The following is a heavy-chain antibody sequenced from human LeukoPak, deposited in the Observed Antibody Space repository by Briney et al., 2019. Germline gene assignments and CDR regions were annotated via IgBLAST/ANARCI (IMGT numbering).Heavy chain of an antibody. Sequence: GGSLRLSCAASGFTLSSYWMHWVRQAPGKGLVWVSRINSDGSSTSYADSVKGRFTISRHNAKNTLYLQMNSLRAEDTAVYYCASLSGSGRNFDYWGQGTLVTVSS. J-gene: IGHJ4*02. CDR1: GFTLSSYW. D-gene: IGHD3-10*01. CDR2: INSDGSST. V-gene: IGHV3-74*01. CDR3: ASLSGSGRNFDY.